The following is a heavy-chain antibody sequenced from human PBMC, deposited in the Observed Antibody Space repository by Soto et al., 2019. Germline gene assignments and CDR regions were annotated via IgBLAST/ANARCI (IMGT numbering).Heavy chain of an antibody. CDR2: ISSSSSYI. Sequence: PGGSLRLSCAASGFTFSSYSMNWFRQAPGKGLEWVSSISSSSSYIYYADSVKGRFTISRDNAKNSLYLQMNSLRAEDTAVYYCASDTHDYYDSSGYYLPFDYWGQGTLVTVSS. D-gene: IGHD3-22*01. V-gene: IGHV3-21*01. CDR3: ASDTHDYYDSSGYYLPFDY. CDR1: GFTFSSYS. J-gene: IGHJ4*02.